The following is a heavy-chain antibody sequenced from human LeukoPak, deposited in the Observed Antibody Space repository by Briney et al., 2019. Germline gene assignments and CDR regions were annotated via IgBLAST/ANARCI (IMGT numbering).Heavy chain of an antibody. CDR3: ARAVAAAGVDP. CDR2: IYHSGST. V-gene: IGHV4-30-2*01. D-gene: IGHD6-13*01. CDR1: GGSISSGGYS. Sequence: SETPSLTCAVSGGSISSGGYSWSWIRQPPGKGLEWIGYIYHSGSTYYNPSLKSRITISVDRSKNQFSLKLSSVTAADTAVYYCARAVAAAGVDPWGQGTLITVSS. J-gene: IGHJ5*02.